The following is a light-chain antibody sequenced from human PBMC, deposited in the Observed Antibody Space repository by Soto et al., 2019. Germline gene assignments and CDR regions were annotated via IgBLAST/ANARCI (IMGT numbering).Light chain of an antibody. CDR1: QTISSW. Sequence: DIQMTQSPSTLSGSVGDRVTITCRASQTISSWLAWYQQKPGKAPKLLIYAASTLQSGVPSRFSGSGSGTDFTLTISSLQPEDFATYYCQRLSHAFGGGTKVDIK. J-gene: IGKJ4*01. CDR2: AAS. V-gene: IGKV1-5*01. CDR3: QRLSHA.